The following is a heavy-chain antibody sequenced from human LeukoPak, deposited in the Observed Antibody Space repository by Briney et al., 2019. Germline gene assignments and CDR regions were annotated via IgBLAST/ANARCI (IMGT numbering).Heavy chain of an antibody. CDR1: GFTFSSYW. D-gene: IGHD6-19*01. CDR2: INSDGSST. J-gene: IGHJ6*03. V-gene: IGHV3-74*01. Sequence: PGGSLRLSCAASGFTFSSYWMHWVRQAPGKGLVWVSRINSDGSSTSYADSVKGRFTISRDNAKNTLYLQMNSLRAEDTAVYYCAREAGTPSYYYYYYMDVWGKGTTVTVSS. CDR3: AREAGTPSYYYYYYMDV.